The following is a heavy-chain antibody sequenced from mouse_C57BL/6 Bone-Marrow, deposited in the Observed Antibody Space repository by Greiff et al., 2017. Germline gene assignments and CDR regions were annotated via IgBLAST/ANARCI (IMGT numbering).Heavy chain of an antibody. CDR3: AREDYYGSSSYWYFDV. D-gene: IGHD1-1*01. V-gene: IGHV1-54*01. CDR1: GYAFTNYL. CDR2: INPGSGGT. J-gene: IGHJ1*03. Sequence: QVQLQQSGAELVRPGTSVKVSCKASGYAFTNYLIEWVKQRPGQGLEWIGVINPGSGGTNYNEKFKGKATLTADKSSSTAYMQLSSLTSEDSAVYVCAREDYYGSSSYWYFDVWGTGTTVTVSS.